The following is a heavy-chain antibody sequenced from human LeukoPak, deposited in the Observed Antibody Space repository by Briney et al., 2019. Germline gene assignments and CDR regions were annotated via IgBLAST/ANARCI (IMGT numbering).Heavy chain of an antibody. D-gene: IGHD3-16*02. CDR3: ARAYVWGSYRYAGFDY. Sequence: SETLSLTRTVSGGSISSYYWSWLRQPAGKGLEWIGRIYTSGSTNYNPSLKSRVTMSVDTSKNQFSLKLSSVTAADTAVYYCARAYVWGSYRYAGFDYWGQGTLVTVSS. CDR1: GGSISSYY. CDR2: IYTSGST. J-gene: IGHJ4*02. V-gene: IGHV4-4*07.